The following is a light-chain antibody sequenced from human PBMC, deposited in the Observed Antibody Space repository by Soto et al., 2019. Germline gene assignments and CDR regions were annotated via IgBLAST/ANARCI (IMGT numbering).Light chain of an antibody. CDR2: DAS. Sequence: EVVLTQAPATRSLSPGERATLSCRASQSVSSYLAWYQQKPGQAPRLLIYDASNRATGIPARFSGSGSGTDFTLTISSLEPEDFAFYYCQQRRSWPPLTFGGGTKVEIK. V-gene: IGKV3-11*01. CDR1: QSVSSY. CDR3: QQRRSWPPLT. J-gene: IGKJ4*01.